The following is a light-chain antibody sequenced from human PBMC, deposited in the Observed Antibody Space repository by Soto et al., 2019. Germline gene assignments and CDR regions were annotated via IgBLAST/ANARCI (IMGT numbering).Light chain of an antibody. CDR2: AAS. J-gene: IGKJ3*01. Sequence: QMTQSPASLSASVGDRVTITCRASRDISDYLNWFQHKPGRAPKLLIYAASVLHSGVPARFSGSGSESGTEYTLTISSLQPEDSATYYCQQYYSYPLFTFGPGTKVDIK. CDR1: RDISDY. V-gene: IGKV1-39*01. CDR3: QQYYSYPLFT.